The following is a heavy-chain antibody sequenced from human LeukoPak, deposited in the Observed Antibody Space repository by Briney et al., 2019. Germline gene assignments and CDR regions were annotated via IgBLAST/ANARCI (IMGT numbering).Heavy chain of an antibody. CDR2: INPNSGGT. CDR1: GYTFTGYY. CDR3: ARDLGYCSGGSCSDRWYYYYYMDV. Sequence: ASVKVSCKASGYTFTGYYMHWVRQAPGQGLEWMGRINPNSGGTNYAQKFQGRATMIRDTSISTAYMELSRLRSDDTAVYYCARDLGYCSGGSCSDRWYYYYYMDVWGKGTTVTVSS. J-gene: IGHJ6*03. D-gene: IGHD2-15*01. V-gene: IGHV1-2*06.